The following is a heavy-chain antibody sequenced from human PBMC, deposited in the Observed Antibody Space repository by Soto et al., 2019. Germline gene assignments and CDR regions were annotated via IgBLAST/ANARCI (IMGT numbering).Heavy chain of an antibody. D-gene: IGHD2-15*01. CDR1: GFTFSSYW. V-gene: IGHV3-74*01. CDR2: INSDGSST. CDR3: ARGNIGYCSGGSCYSLHYYYGMDV. Sequence: GGSLRLSCAASGFTFSSYWMHWVRQAPGKGLVWVSRINSDGSSTSYADSVKGRFTISRDNAKNTLYLQMNSLRAEDTAVYYCARGNIGYCSGGSCYSLHYYYGMDVWGQGTTVTVSS. J-gene: IGHJ6*02.